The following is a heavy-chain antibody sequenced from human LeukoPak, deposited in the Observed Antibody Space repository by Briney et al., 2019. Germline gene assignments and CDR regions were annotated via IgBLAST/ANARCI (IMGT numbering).Heavy chain of an antibody. CDR3: ARDAGPNSSGPGGWFDP. Sequence: GGSLRLSCAASGFNFSKYAMSWLRQAPGKGPEWVSGITASGGGPSSADSVKGRFSISRDNSKDTLYLQMNSLRAEDTAVYYCARDAGPNSSGPGGWFDPWGQGTLVTVSS. D-gene: IGHD3-22*01. J-gene: IGHJ5*02. CDR1: GFNFSKYA. V-gene: IGHV3-23*01. CDR2: ITASGGGP.